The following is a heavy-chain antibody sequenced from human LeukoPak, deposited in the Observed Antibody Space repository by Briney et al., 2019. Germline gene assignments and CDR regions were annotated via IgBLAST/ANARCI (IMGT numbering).Heavy chain of an antibody. V-gene: IGHV3-23*01. J-gene: IGHJ3*02. Sequence: PGGSLRLSCGACGFTFSNYAMSWVRQARGRGLEGVLGLTSSCGTTYYADAARGGFTTSRDNYRSTLYLQTNSLRVEDTAVYYCAKPVAGSSLGAFDIWGEGPMVTVSS. CDR3: AKPVAGSSLGAFDI. CDR2: LTSSCGTT. D-gene: IGHD6-19*01. CDR1: GFTFSNYA.